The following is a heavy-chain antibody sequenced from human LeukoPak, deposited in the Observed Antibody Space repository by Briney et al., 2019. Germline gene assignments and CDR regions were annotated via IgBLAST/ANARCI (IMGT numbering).Heavy chain of an antibody. CDR2: MYESGST. D-gene: IGHD3-22*01. CDR3: ARHYGLNYYDSSAYEY. J-gene: IGHJ4*02. Sequence: SETRSLTCTVSGGSISGSSFYWGWIRQPPGKGLEWIGSMYESGSTFYSPSLKSRVTISIDTSKNQFSLKLNSVTAADTAVYFCARHYGLNYYDSSAYEYWGQGTLVTVSS. CDR1: GGSISGSSFY. V-gene: IGHV4-39*01.